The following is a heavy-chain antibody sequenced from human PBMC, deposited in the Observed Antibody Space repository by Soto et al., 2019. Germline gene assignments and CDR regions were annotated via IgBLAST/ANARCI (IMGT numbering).Heavy chain of an antibody. J-gene: IGHJ4*02. CDR1: GYTFTGYY. CDR3: ARDGAAGYFCY. Sequence: ASVRVSCKASGYTFTGYYMHWVRQAPGQGLEWMGWINPNSGGTNYAQKFQGWVTMTRDTSTSTAYMELKSLTSDDTALYYCARDGAAGYFCYWGQGTLVTVSS. V-gene: IGHV1-2*04. D-gene: IGHD6-19*01. CDR2: INPNSGGT.